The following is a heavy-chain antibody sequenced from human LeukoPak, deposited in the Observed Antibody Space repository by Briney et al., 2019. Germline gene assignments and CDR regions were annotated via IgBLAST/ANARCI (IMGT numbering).Heavy chain of an antibody. CDR2: IYTSGST. D-gene: IGHD3-3*01. CDR1: GGSISSGSYY. Sequence: SQTLSLTCTVSGGSISSGSYYWGWLRQPAGKGLEWIGRIYTSGSTNYNPSLKSRVTISVDTSKNQFSLKLSSVTAADTAVYYCAREYSDGYYYYMDVWGKGTTVTVSS. CDR3: AREYSDGYYYYMDV. J-gene: IGHJ6*03. V-gene: IGHV4-61*02.